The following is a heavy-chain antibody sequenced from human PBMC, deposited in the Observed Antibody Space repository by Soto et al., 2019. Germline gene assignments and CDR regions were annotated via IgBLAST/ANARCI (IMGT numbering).Heavy chain of an antibody. CDR2: IYHSGST. CDR1: GGSISSGGYS. CDR3: ARASDDSVSVDY. V-gene: IGHV4-30-2*01. J-gene: IGHJ4*02. Sequence: SETLSLTCAVSGGSISSGGYSWSWIRQPPGKGLEWIGYIYHSGSTYYNPSLKSRVTISVDRSKNQFSLKLSSVTAADTAVYYCARASDDSVSVDYWGQGTLVTVSS. D-gene: IGHD3-9*01.